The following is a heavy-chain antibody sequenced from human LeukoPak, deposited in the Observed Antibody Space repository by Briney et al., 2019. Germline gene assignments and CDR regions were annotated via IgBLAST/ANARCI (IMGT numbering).Heavy chain of an antibody. V-gene: IGHV1-2*02. Sequence: ASVKVSCKASGYTFTGYYMHWVRQAPGQGVEWMGWINPNSGGTNYAQKFQGRVTMTRDTSISTAYVELSRLRSDDTAAYYCARNYSDSGTYDYWGQGTLVTVSS. CDR1: GYTFTGYY. J-gene: IGHJ4*02. CDR3: ARNYSDSGTYDY. CDR2: INPNSGGT. D-gene: IGHD3-22*01.